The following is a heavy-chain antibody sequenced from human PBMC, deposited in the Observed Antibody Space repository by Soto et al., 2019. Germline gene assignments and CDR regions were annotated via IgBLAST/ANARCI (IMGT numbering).Heavy chain of an antibody. CDR1: GFTVSSNY. CDR2: IYSGGST. D-gene: IGHD1-26*01. J-gene: IGHJ6*02. V-gene: IGHV3-53*01. Sequence: GGSLRLSCAASGFTVSSNYMSWVRHAPGKGLEWVSVIYSGGSTYYADSVKGRFTISRDNSKNTLYLQMNSLRAEDTAVYYCARDSGSYSGYGMDVWGQGTTVTVSS. CDR3: ARDSGSYSGYGMDV.